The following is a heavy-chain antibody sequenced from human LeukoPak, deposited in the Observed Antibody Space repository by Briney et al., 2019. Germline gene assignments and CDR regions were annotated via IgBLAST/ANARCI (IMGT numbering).Heavy chain of an antibody. J-gene: IGHJ4*02. CDR2: IYYSGST. CDR1: GGSISSYY. Sequence: PSETLSLTCTVSGGSISSYYWSWIRQPPGKGLEWIGYIYYSGSTNYNPSLKSRVIISVDTSKNQFSLKLSSVTAADTAVYYCARDKAHFTYWGQGTLVTVSS. CDR3: ARDKAHFTY. V-gene: IGHV4-59*01. D-gene: IGHD3-3*02.